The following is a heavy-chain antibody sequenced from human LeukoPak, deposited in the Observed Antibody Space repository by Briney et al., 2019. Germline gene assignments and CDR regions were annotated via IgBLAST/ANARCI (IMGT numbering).Heavy chain of an antibody. CDR1: GFTFSSYS. D-gene: IGHD1-26*01. CDR2: ISSSSSYI. J-gene: IGHJ3*02. CDR3: ARDRGSSEWESERAHDAFDI. Sequence: GGSLRLSCAASGFTFSSYSMNWVRQAPGKGLEWVSSISSSSSYIYYADSVKGRFTISRDNAKNSLYLQMNSLRAEDTAVYYCARDRGSSEWESERAHDAFDIWGQGTMVTVSS. V-gene: IGHV3-21*01.